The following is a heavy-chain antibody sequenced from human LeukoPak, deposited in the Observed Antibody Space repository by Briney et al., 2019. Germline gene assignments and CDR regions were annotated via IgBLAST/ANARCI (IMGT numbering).Heavy chain of an antibody. Sequence: ASVKVSCKASGYTFTGYYMHWVRQAPGQGLEWMGWINPNSGGTNYAQKFQGRVTMTRDTSISTAYMELSRLRSDDTAVYYCARDEDVSGSYYWVYYYAMDVWGQGTTVTVSS. CDR2: INPNSGGT. CDR1: GYTFTGYY. V-gene: IGHV1-2*02. J-gene: IGHJ6*02. D-gene: IGHD1-26*01. CDR3: ARDEDVSGSYYWVYYYAMDV.